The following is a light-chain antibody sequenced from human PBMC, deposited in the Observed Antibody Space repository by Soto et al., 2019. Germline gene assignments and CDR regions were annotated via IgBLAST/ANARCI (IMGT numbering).Light chain of an antibody. CDR1: SSDVGGYNY. V-gene: IGLV2-14*01. CDR2: DVS. Sequence: QSVLTQPASVSGSPGQAITISCTGTSSDVGGYNYVSWYQQHPGKAPKLMIYDVSNRPSGVSNRFSGSKSGNTASLTISGLQAEDEADYYCSSYTSSSTYHVFGTGTKVTV. CDR3: SSYTSSSTYHV. J-gene: IGLJ1*01.